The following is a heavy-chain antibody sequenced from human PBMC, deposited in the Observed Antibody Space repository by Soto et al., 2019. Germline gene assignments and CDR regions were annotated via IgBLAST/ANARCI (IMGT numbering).Heavy chain of an antibody. Sequence: PSETLSLTCTVSGGSISSGDYYWSWIRHPPGKGLEWIGYIYYSGSTYYNPSLKSRVTISVDTSKNQFSLKLSSVTAADTAVYYCARAGITMVRGVLFDPWGQGTLVTAPQ. CDR3: ARAGITMVRGVLFDP. CDR2: IYYSGST. D-gene: IGHD3-10*01. V-gene: IGHV4-30-4*01. J-gene: IGHJ5*02. CDR1: GGSISSGDYY.